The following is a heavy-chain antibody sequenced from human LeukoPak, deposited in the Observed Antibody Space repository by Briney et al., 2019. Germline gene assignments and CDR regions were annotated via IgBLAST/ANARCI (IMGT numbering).Heavy chain of an antibody. Sequence: PGGSLRLSCAASGFTFSDHYMTWIRQSPRKGLEWVSYISHSARGTYYADSVKGRFTISRDNAKSSLFLQMNSLRDEDTGVYYCARPSSPGPIVATSNDYWGQGTLVTVSS. V-gene: IGHV3-11*01. D-gene: IGHD5-12*01. CDR3: ARPSSPGPIVATSNDY. CDR2: ISHSARGT. J-gene: IGHJ4*02. CDR1: GFTFSDHY.